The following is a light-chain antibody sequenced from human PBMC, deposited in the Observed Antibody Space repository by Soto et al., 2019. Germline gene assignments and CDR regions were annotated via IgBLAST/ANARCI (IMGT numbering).Light chain of an antibody. CDR1: RSDVGAYNY. Sequence: QSALTQPPSASGSPGQSVTISCTGTRSDVGAYNYVSWYQQHAGKAPKLVMYEVTKRPSGVPDRFSGSKSANTASLTVSGLQAEDEADYYCSSFASSNAWVFGGGTKLTVL. V-gene: IGLV2-8*01. CDR3: SSFASSNAWV. CDR2: EVT. J-gene: IGLJ3*02.